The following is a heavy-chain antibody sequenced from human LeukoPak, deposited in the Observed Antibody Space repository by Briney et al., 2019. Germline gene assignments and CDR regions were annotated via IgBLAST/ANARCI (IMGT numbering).Heavy chain of an antibody. Sequence: GASVKVSCKTSGYPFTSYHMHWVRQAPGQGLEWMGIIKPIDDTTGFTQKFQGRLTMTRDTSTSTVFMELTSLRSEDTALYYCARDSGDWSVDYWGQGTLVTVSS. CDR1: GYPFTSYH. J-gene: IGHJ4*02. V-gene: IGHV1-46*01. CDR3: ARDSGDWSVDY. CDR2: IKPIDDTT. D-gene: IGHD2-21*02.